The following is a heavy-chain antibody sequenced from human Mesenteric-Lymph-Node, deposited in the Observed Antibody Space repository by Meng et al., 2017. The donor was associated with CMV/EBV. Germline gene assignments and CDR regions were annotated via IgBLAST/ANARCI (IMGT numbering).Heavy chain of an antibody. CDR2: IYHSGST. CDR1: GGSISSSDW. V-gene: IGHV4-4*02. J-gene: IGHJ4*02. Sequence: GSLRLSCAVSGGSISSSDWWTWVRQPPGKGLEWIGEIYHSGSTNYNPSLKSRVTISVDTSKNQFSLKLSSVTAADTAVYYCARLAVALDYWGQGTLVTVSS. D-gene: IGHD6-19*01. CDR3: ARLAVALDY.